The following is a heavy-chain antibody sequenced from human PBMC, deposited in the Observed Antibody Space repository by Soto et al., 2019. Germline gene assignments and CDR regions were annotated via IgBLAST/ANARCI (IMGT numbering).Heavy chain of an antibody. V-gene: IGHV4-4*02. CDR3: AGGFGSGHYDY. CDR2: IYHSGST. D-gene: IGHD3-10*01. J-gene: IGHJ4*02. Sequence: QVQLQQSGPGLVKPSGTLSLTCDVSGVSISSSSWWSWVRQPPGKGLEWVGEIYHSGSTNYNPSLKSRVTISVDKSKNQFPLTLTSVTAADTAVYYCAGGFGSGHYDYWGQGSLVTVSS. CDR1: GVSISSSSW.